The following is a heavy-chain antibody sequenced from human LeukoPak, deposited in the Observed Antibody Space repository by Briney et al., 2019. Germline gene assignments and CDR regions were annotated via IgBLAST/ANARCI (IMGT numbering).Heavy chain of an antibody. CDR1: GFSFSSYA. J-gene: IGHJ3*02. D-gene: IGHD3-22*01. Sequence: GGSLRVSCAASGFSFSSYAMTGVRQAPGKGLQWISAINGVAYSTSYADPVKGRFTIYRDNSKKTWYLQMNSLRAQDTAVYYCARNSSGFKLGDAFDIWGQGTLVTVSS. CDR3: ARNSSGFKLGDAFDI. CDR2: INGVAYST. V-gene: IGHV3-23*01.